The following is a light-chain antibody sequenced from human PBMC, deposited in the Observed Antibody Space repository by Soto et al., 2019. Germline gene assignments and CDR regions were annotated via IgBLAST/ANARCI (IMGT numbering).Light chain of an antibody. CDR1: SSDVGGYNY. V-gene: IGLV2-8*01. CDR2: EVS. Sequence: QSALTQPPSASGSPGQSVTISCTGTSSDVGGYNYVSWYQQHPGKAPKLMIFEVSQRPSGVPDRFSGSKSGNTASLTVSGLQAEDEADYYCSSHTMSSALQVFGTGTKLTVL. CDR3: SSHTMSSALQV. J-gene: IGLJ1*01.